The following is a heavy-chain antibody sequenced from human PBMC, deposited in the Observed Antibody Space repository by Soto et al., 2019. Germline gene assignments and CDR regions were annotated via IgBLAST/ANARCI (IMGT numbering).Heavy chain of an antibody. D-gene: IGHD5-12*01. CDR1: GYTFTDCY. Sequence: ASVKVSCKASGYTFTDCYIHWVRQAPGQGLEWMGWINPKSGGTNIAQRFKGRVNMTRDMSISTVYMEMNRLKSDDTAVYYCAAETGLRGYYYYYGMDVWGQGTTVTVSS. CDR2: INPKSGGT. CDR3: AAETGLRGYYYYYGMDV. J-gene: IGHJ6*02. V-gene: IGHV1-2*02.